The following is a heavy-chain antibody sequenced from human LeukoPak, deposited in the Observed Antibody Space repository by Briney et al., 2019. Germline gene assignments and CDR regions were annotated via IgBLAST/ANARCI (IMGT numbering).Heavy chain of an antibody. CDR3: ARTAAAGNNYYYHMDV. D-gene: IGHD6-13*01. CDR1: GGSFSSYY. Sequence: SETLSLTCAVYGGSFSSYYWGWIRQPPGKGLEWIGSIYYSRSTYYNPSLKSRVTISVDTSKNQFSLKLSSVTAAATAVYYCARTAAAGNNYYYHMDVWGKGTKVTISS. V-gene: IGHV4-39*01. CDR2: IYYSRST. J-gene: IGHJ6*03.